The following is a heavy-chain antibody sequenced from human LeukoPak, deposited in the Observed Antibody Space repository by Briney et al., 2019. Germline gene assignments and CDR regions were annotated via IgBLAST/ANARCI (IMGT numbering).Heavy chain of an antibody. CDR3: ARHIGVRGVAGDGFDI. D-gene: IGHD3-10*01. Sequence: KPSETLSLTCTVSGGSISSSSYYWGWIRQPPGKGLEWIGSIYYSGSTYYNPSLKSRVTISVDTYKHQFSLKLSSVTAADTAVYYCARHIGVRGVAGDGFDIWGQGTMVTVSS. CDR1: GGSISSSSYY. CDR2: IYYSGST. J-gene: IGHJ3*02. V-gene: IGHV4-39*01.